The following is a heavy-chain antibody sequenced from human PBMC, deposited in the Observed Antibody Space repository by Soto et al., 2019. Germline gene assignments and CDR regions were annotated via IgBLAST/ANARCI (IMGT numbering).Heavy chain of an antibody. CDR1: GFSISSYW. D-gene: IGHD2-21*01. CDR3: ARSIVSGLMFPPGLDV. Sequence: GDSLKISVKGSGFSISSYWLGWVRQMPGKGLEWMGIIFPCDPDFRYNPSFQVQVTISADTSITTAYLQWTSLKASDTAMYYCARSIVSGLMFPPGLDVWGQGTTVTVSS. CDR2: IFPCDPDF. V-gene: IGHV5-51*01. J-gene: IGHJ6*02.